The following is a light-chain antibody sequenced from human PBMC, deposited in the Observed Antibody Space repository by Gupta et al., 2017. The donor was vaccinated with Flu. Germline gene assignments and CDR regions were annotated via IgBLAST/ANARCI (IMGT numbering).Light chain of an antibody. J-gene: IGLJ3*02. CDR2: RNN. CDR1: SSNIEDNY. V-gene: IGLV1-47*01. CDR3: SVWDDRLDAWV. Sequence: QSVVTQPPSASGTPGRRVSMSCSGSSSNIEDNYVFWYQQFPGAAPKIIIYRNNQRPSGVPDRFSGSKSGTSASLAIIGLRAEDEADYYCSVWDDRLDAWVFGGGTKLTVL.